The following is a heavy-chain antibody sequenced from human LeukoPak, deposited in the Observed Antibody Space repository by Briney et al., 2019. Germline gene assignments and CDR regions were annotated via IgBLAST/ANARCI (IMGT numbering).Heavy chain of an antibody. CDR3: TRRDSSGWSYWYFDL. J-gene: IGHJ2*01. V-gene: IGHV3-73*01. CDR2: IRSKANSYAT. CDR1: GFTFSGSA. D-gene: IGHD6-19*01. Sequence: PGGSLRLSCAASGFTFSGSAMHWVRQASGKGLEWVGRIRSKANSYATAYAASVKGRFTISRDDSKNTAYLQMNSLKTEDTAVYYCTRRDSSGWSYWYFDLWGRGTLVTVSS.